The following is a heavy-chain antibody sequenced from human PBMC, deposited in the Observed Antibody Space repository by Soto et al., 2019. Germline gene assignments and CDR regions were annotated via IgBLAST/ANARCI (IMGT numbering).Heavy chain of an antibody. Sequence: ASVKVSCKASHYSFASYGISWVRQAPGQGLEWMGWISTYNSNTKYAQKFQGRVTMTRDTSTSTVYMELISLTSEDTAVYYCARDVGMASRPYLDYWGQGTLVTVSS. D-gene: IGHD6-6*01. V-gene: IGHV1-18*01. CDR3: ARDVGMASRPYLDY. CDR2: ISTYNSNT. J-gene: IGHJ4*02. CDR1: HYSFASYG.